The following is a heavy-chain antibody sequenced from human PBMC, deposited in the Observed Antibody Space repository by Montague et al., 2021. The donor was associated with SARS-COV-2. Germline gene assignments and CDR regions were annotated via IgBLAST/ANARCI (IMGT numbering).Heavy chain of an antibody. CDR3: AREGYSAYDYGGFDI. Sequence: SLRLSWAASGFSVSNNYMSWVRQAPGKGLEWVSVIYSGGTTHYADSVKGRLTISRDNSKNTLYVQVDSLRPEDTAVYYCAREGYSAYDYGGFDIWGQGTMGIVSS. J-gene: IGHJ3*02. CDR2: IYSGGTT. D-gene: IGHD5-12*01. CDR1: GFSVSNNY. V-gene: IGHV3-66*02.